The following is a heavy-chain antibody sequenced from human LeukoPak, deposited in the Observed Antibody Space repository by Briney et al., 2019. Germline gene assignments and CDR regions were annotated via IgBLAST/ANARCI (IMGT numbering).Heavy chain of an antibody. CDR1: GFTFSSYA. V-gene: IGHV3-23*01. CDR3: AKIVRRAFDV. J-gene: IGHJ3*01. D-gene: IGHD6-6*01. CDR2: ISGSGGST. Sequence: GGSLRLSCAASGFTFSSYAMSWVRQAPGKGLEWVSAISGSGGSTYYADSVKGRFTISRDNSMNTLYLQMNSLRAEDTALYYCAKIVRRAFDVWGQGTMVTVSS.